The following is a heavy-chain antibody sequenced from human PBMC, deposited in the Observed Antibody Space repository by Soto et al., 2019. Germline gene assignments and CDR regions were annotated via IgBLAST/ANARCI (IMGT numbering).Heavy chain of an antibody. Sequence: QVQLVQSGAEVKKPGASVKVSCKASGYTFTSYYMHWERLAPGQGLEWMGIINPDGGGTSYAQQFQGRVIMTRDTSTSTVYMEMSSLRSEDTAVYHCAVGGNYLSMDVWGQGTTVTASS. D-gene: IGHD4-4*01. CDR3: AVGGNYLSMDV. CDR2: INPDGGGT. V-gene: IGHV1-46*01. J-gene: IGHJ6*02. CDR1: GYTFTSYY.